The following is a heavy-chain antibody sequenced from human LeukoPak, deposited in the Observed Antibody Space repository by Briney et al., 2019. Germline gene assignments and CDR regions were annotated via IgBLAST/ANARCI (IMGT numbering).Heavy chain of an antibody. CDR1: GGSINSANW. V-gene: IGHV4-4*02. CDR2: MYHTGGP. Sequence: SETLSLTCAVSGGSINSANWWSWVRQPPGQGLEWIGEMYHTGGPNYNPSLNSRVTISLDKSQNQFSLRLSSVTAADTAVYYCARNPRDGHTFDYWGQGTLVTVSS. CDR3: ARNPRDGHTFDY. J-gene: IGHJ4*02.